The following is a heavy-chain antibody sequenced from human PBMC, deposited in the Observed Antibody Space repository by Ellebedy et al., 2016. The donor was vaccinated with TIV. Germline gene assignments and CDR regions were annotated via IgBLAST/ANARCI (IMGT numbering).Heavy chain of an antibody. CDR2: ISAYNGNT. CDR1: GYTFTSYG. V-gene: IGHV1-18*01. CDR3: ARAVASGYSHYYFDY. J-gene: IGHJ4*02. D-gene: IGHD3-22*01. Sequence: AASVKVSCKASGYTFTSYGISWVRQAPGQGLEWMGWISAYNGNTNYAQKLQGRVTITRDTSASTANMELSSLRSEDTAVYYCARAVASGYSHYYFDYWGQGTLVTVSS.